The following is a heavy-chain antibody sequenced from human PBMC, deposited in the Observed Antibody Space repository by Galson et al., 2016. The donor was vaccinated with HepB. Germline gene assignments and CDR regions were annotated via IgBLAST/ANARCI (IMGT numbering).Heavy chain of an antibody. V-gene: IGHV3-33*01. D-gene: IGHD3-3*01. CDR2: VGDDGSNK. CDR3: ARILFDFRRGFWFDL. CDR1: GFTFSNYG. Sequence: SLRLSCAASGFTFSNYGMHWVRQAPGKGLEWVAVVGDDGSNKYYGDSVKGRFTIFRDNAKNTLYLQMNNVRPEDTALYYCARILFDFRRGFWFDLWGQGT. J-gene: IGHJ5*02.